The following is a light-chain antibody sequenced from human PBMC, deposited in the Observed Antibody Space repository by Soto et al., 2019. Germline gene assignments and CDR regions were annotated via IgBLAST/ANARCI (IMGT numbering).Light chain of an antibody. CDR1: QSISSY. Sequence: DIQMTQSPSSLSASVGDRVTITCRASQSISSYLNWYQQKPGKAPKLLIYAASSLQSGAPSRFSGSGSGTDFTLTISSLQPEDFANYYCQQSYSTPLTFVGGTKVEIK. CDR3: QQSYSTPLT. V-gene: IGKV1-39*01. CDR2: AAS. J-gene: IGKJ4*01.